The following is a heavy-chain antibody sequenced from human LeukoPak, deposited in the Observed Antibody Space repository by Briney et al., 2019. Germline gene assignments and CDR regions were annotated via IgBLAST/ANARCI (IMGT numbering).Heavy chain of an antibody. CDR2: IIPIFGTA. CDR1: GGTFSSYA. J-gene: IGHJ3*02. D-gene: IGHD5-18*01. Sequence: GSSVKVSCKASGGTFSSYAISWVRQAPGQGLEWMGGIIPIFGTANYAQKFQGRVTITTDESTSTAYMELSSLRSEDTAVYYCAREGGYSYADAFDIWGQGTTVTVSS. CDR3: AREGGYSYADAFDI. V-gene: IGHV1-69*05.